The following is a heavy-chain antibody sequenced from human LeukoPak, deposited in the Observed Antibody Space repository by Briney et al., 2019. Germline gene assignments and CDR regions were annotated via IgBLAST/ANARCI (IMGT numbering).Heavy chain of an antibody. D-gene: IGHD5-12*01. Sequence: GGSLRLSCSASGFTFSSFAMHWVRQAPGKGLEYVAAISRNGGSTYYADSVKGRFTISRDNSKNTLYLQMSSLRAEDTAVYYCVKDGGYSGYDNWGQGTLVTVSS. CDR1: GFTFSSFA. J-gene: IGHJ4*02. CDR3: VKDGGYSGYDN. V-gene: IGHV3-64D*09. CDR2: ISRNGGST.